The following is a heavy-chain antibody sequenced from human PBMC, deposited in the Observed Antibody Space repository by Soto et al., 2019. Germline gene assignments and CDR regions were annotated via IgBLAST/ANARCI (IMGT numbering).Heavy chain of an antibody. V-gene: IGHV4-39*01. J-gene: IGHJ4*02. D-gene: IGHD1-26*01. CDR2: IYYSGST. Sequence: SETLSLTCTVSGGSITSSSHYWGWIRQPPGKGLEWIGSIYYSGSTYYNPSLKSRVTISVDTSKNQFSLKLSSVTAADTAVYYCVILALGKFDFWGQGTLVTVSS. CDR3: VILALGKFDF. CDR1: GGSITSSSHY.